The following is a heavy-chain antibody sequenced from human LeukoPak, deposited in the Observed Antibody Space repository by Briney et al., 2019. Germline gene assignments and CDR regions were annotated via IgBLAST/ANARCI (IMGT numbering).Heavy chain of an antibody. CDR2: IYYSGST. J-gene: IGHJ4*02. CDR3: ASYIAVAGTIDY. V-gene: IGHV4-61*05. CDR1: GGSISSSSYY. D-gene: IGHD6-19*01. Sequence: SETLSLTCTVSGGSISSSSYYWGWIRQPPGKGLEWIGYIYYSGSTNYNPSLKSRVTISVDTSKNQFSLKLSSVTAADTAVYYCASYIAVAGTIDYWGQGTLVTVSS.